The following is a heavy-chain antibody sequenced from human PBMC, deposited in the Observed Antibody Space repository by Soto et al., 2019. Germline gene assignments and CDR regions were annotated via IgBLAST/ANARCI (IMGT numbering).Heavy chain of an antibody. V-gene: IGHV3-7*01. J-gene: IGHJ3*02. CDR2: IKQDGSEK. Sequence: GGSLRLSCAASGFTFSSYWMSWVRQAPGKGLEWVANIKQDGSEKYYVDSVKGRFTISRDNAKNSLYLQMSSLRAEDTAVYYCARTVKQWLVLAFDIWGQGTMVTVSS. D-gene: IGHD6-19*01. CDR3: ARTVKQWLVLAFDI. CDR1: GFTFSSYW.